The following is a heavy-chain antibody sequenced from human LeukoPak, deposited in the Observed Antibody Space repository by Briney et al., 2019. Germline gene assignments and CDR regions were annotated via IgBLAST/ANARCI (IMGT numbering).Heavy chain of an antibody. Sequence: GGSLRLSCAASGFTFNRYSMSWVRQAPGKGLEWISYISSSGTTIYYADSVRGRFTISRDNSKNTLYLQMNSLGAEDTAVYYCAKAHGRSGAVFLDYWGQGTLVTVSS. CDR2: ISSSGTTI. J-gene: IGHJ4*02. CDR1: GFTFNRYS. CDR3: AKAHGRSGAVFLDY. D-gene: IGHD1-26*01. V-gene: IGHV3-48*01.